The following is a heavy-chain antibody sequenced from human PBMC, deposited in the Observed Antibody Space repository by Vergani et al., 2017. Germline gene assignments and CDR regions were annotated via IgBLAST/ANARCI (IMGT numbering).Heavy chain of an antibody. V-gene: IGHV4-34*01. CDR1: GGSFSGYY. D-gene: IGHD2-15*01. CDR3: ARGLDGVVVAASISGWFDP. CDR2: INHSGST. Sequence: QVQLQQWGAGLLKPSETLSLTCAVYGGSFSGYYWSWIRQPPGKGLEWIGEINHSGSTNYNPSLKSRVTISVDTSKNQCSLKLSSVTAADTAVYYCARGLDGVVVAASISGWFDPWGQGTLVTVSS. J-gene: IGHJ5*02.